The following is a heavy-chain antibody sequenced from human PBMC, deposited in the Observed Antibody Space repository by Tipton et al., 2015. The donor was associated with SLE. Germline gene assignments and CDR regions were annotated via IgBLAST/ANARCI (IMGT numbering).Heavy chain of an antibody. J-gene: IGHJ1*01. D-gene: IGHD3-22*01. CDR3: ARDTYYYDSSGYSGYFQH. CDR2: IYYSGSA. Sequence: LRLSCTVSGGSISSSSYYWGWIRQPPGKGLEWIGSIYYSGSANYNPSLKSRVTMSVDTSKNQFSLKLSSVTAADTAVYYCARDTYYYDSSGYSGYFQHWGQGTLVTVSS. V-gene: IGHV4-39*07. CDR1: GGSISSSSYY.